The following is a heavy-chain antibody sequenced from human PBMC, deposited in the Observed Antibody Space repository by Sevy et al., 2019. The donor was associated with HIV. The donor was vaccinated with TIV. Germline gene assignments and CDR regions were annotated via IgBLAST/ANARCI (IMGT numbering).Heavy chain of an antibody. D-gene: IGHD6-19*01. Sequence: GGSLRLSCAASGFSLGDFYMDWVRQAPGKGLEWVGRIRNKAKSYTTEYAESVKGRFTISRDDSQNSLYLQMNSLKTADTALYYCAAVAADKGYFNIWGRGTLVTVSS. CDR1: GFSLGDFY. CDR2: IRNKAKSYTT. CDR3: AAVAADKGYFNI. J-gene: IGHJ2*01. V-gene: IGHV3-72*01.